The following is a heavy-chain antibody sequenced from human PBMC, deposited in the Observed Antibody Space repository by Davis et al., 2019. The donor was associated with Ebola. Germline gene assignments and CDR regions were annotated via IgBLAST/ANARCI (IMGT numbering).Heavy chain of an antibody. J-gene: IGHJ4*02. CDR1: GYTFTSYG. CDR2: ISAYNGNT. D-gene: IGHD1-26*01. Sequence: ASVKVSCKASGYTFTSYGISWVRQAPGQGLEWMGWISAYNGNTKDAQKLQGRVTMTTDTSTSTAYMEQRSLRSDDTAVYYCARDPGRGSYSDFDYWGQGTLVTVSS. V-gene: IGHV1-18*01. CDR3: ARDPGRGSYSDFDY.